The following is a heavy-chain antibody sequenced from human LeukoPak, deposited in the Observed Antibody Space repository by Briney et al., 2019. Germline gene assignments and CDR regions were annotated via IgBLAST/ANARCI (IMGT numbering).Heavy chain of an antibody. J-gene: IGHJ4*02. CDR3: ARDTRDGIDY. CDR1: GFTFSDPY. Sequence: PGGSLSLSCPASGFTFSDPYMAWDSQAPGKWLEWVGRTRNKAARYTTDFAASVKGRFSISRDDSQNSLFLQMNSLKTEETAVYYCARDTRDGIDYWGQGTLVTVSS. CDR2: TRNKAARYTT. V-gene: IGHV3-72*01. D-gene: IGHD5-24*01.